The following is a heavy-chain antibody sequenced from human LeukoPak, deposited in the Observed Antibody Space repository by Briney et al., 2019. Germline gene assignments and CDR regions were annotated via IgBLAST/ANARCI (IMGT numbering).Heavy chain of an antibody. CDR3: ARGAWGSSVHFDT. J-gene: IGHJ4*02. Sequence: PGGSLRLSCATSGFTLSSFWMHWVRQPPGKGLVWVSRINSDATNTNYADSVKGRFTISRDNTKNTVYLQMNSLGAEDTAVYYCARGAWGSSVHFDTWGQGALVTVSS. V-gene: IGHV3-74*01. D-gene: IGHD3-16*01. CDR1: GFTLSSFW. CDR2: INSDATNT.